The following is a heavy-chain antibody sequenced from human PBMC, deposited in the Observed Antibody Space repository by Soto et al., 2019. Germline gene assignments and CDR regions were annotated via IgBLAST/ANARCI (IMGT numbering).Heavy chain of an antibody. J-gene: IGHJ3*02. V-gene: IGHV3-64*01. CDR2: ISSNGGST. CDR1: GFTFSSYA. Sequence: EVPLVESGGGLVQPGGSLRLSCAASGFTFSSYAMQWVRQAPGKGLEYVSAISSNGGSTYYANSVKGRFTISRDNSKNTLYLKMGSLRAEDMAVYYCARISHAFDIWGQGTMVTVSS. CDR3: ARISHAFDI.